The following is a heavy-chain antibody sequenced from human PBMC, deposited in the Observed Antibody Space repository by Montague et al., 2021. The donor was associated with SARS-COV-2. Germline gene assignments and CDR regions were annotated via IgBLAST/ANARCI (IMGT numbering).Heavy chain of an antibody. J-gene: IGHJ4*02. CDR1: GFTVSSNY. V-gene: IGHV3-53*04. CDR3: ARMSRTVSIFDS. CDR2: IYTDGRA. Sequence: SLRLSCAASGFTVSSNYMSWVRQAPGKGLEWVSTIYTDGRAYYADSVKGRFTISRHNSKNTLYLQINSLRAEDTAMYYCARMSRTVSIFDSWGQGTLVTVSS. D-gene: IGHD5/OR15-5a*01.